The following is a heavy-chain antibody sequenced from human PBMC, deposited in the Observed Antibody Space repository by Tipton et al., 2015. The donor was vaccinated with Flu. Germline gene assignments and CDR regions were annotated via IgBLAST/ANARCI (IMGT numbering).Heavy chain of an antibody. V-gene: IGHV5-10-1*01. CDR2: IDTSGST. CDR1: GYSFFTNYW. D-gene: IGHD3-10*01. Sequence: QLVQSGAEVKKPGESLRISCKSSGYSFFTNYWIGWVRQMPGKGLEWIGRIDTSGSTNYNPSLKGRVTMSRDTSKNQFSLKLSSVTAADTAVYYCAREEAVDHFGSAIHYWGQGTLVTVSS. CDR3: AREEAVDHFGSAIHY. J-gene: IGHJ4*02.